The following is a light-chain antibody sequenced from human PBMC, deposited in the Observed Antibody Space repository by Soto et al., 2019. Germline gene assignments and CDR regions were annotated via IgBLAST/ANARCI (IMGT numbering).Light chain of an antibody. V-gene: IGKV3-11*01. CDR1: QSVSSSY. CDR2: DAS. J-gene: IGKJ5*01. CDR3: QQRNNWPPGIT. Sequence: EIVLTQSPGTLSLSPGERATLSCRAIQSVSSSYLAWYQQKPGQAPRLLIYDASNRATGIPARFSGSGSGTDFTLTISSLEPEDFAVYYCQQRNNWPPGITFGQGTRWRL.